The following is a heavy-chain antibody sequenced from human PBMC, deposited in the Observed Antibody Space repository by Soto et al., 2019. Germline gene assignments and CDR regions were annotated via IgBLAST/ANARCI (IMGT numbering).Heavy chain of an antibody. Sequence: QVQLQESGPGLVEPSQTLSLTCTVSGASISSGGYDWSWIRQHPGKGLEWIGYIYYSGSTYYNPYLKSRVNKSVDTSKNQFSLKLSSVTAADTGVYYCARESSGSSILRNWFDPWGRGTLVTVSS. J-gene: IGHJ5*02. D-gene: IGHD6-13*01. CDR2: IYYSGST. V-gene: IGHV4-31*03. CDR3: ARESSGSSILRNWFDP. CDR1: GASISSGGYD.